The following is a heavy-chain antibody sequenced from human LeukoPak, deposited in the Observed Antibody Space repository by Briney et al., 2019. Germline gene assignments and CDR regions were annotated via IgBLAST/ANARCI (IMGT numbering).Heavy chain of an antibody. D-gene: IGHD3-22*01. CDR3: AREPGWLLHHDAFDI. Sequence: GGSLRLSCAASGFTFSNFVMSWVRQAPGKGLEWVSYIDGGGGSTNYADSVKGRFTISRDNAKNSLYLQMNSLRAEDTAVYYCAREPGWLLHHDAFDIWGQGTMVTVSS. CDR1: GFTFSNFV. CDR2: IDGGGGST. V-gene: IGHV3-23*01. J-gene: IGHJ3*02.